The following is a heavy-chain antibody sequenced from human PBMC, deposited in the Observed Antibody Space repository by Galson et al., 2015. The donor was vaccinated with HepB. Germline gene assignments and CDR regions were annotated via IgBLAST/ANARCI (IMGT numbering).Heavy chain of an antibody. CDR2: NFYSGST. CDR3: ASGRRDGYRYFDY. Sequence: TCTVSGGSISSSNYYWGWIRQPPGKGLEWIGSNFYSGSTYYNPSLKGRVTISVETSKNQLSLKVNSVTAADTAFYYCASGRRDGYRYFDYWGQGTLVTVSS. V-gene: IGHV4-39*01. CDR1: GGSISSSNYY. D-gene: IGHD5-24*01. J-gene: IGHJ4*02.